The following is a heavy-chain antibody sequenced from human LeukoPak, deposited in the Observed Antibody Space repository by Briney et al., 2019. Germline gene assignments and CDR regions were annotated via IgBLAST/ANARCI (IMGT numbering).Heavy chain of an antibody. D-gene: IGHD3-22*01. J-gene: IGHJ4*02. CDR2: ISWNSGSI. V-gene: IGHV3-9*01. CDR1: GFTFSNAW. Sequence: GGSLRLSCAASGFTFSNAWMSWVRQAPGKGLEWVSGISWNSGSIGYADSVKGRFTISRDNAKNSLYLQMNSLRAEDTALYYCAKGGYYDSSGSPLGYWGQGTLVTVSS. CDR3: AKGGYYDSSGSPLGY.